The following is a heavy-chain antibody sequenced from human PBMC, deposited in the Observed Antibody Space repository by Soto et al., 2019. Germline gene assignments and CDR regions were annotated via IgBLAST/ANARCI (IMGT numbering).Heavy chain of an antibody. V-gene: IGHV3-23*01. Sequence: GGSLRLSCAASGFTFSSYAMSWVRQAPGKGLEWVSAISGSGGSTYYADSVKGRFTISRDNSKNTLYLQMNSLRAEDSAVYCCAKDPSSSWYFDYWGQGTLVTVSS. CDR2: ISGSGGST. D-gene: IGHD6-13*01. CDR3: AKDPSSSWYFDY. CDR1: GFTFSSYA. J-gene: IGHJ4*02.